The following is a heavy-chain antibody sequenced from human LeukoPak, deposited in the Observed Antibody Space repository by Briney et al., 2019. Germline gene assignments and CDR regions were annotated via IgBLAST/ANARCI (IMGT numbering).Heavy chain of an antibody. CDR2: ISVGSGLI. V-gene: IGHV3-21*01. Sequence: PGGSLSLSSAAPGFPLSSYSMTWIRRAPGKGLEWVSSISVGSGLIYYEESVKGRFTVSGDNAKKSLYLKMNSLSAEDTAVYYCAREFEGSASGAGYWGQGTLVTVSS. J-gene: IGHJ4*02. D-gene: IGHD1-26*01. CDR3: AREFEGSASGAGY. CDR1: GFPLSSYS.